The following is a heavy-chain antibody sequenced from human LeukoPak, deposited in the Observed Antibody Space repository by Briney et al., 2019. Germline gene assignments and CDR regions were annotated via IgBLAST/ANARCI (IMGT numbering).Heavy chain of an antibody. CDR2: IIPIFGTA. CDR3: ARDRGWRSGLAARRPASGMDV. J-gene: IGHJ6*02. V-gene: IGHV1-69*13. D-gene: IGHD6-6*01. Sequence: ASVKVSCKASGGTFSSYAISWVRQAPGQGLEWMGGIIPIFGTANYAQKFQGRVTITADESTSTAYMELSSLRSEDTAVYYCARDRGWRSGLAARRPASGMDVWGQGTTVTVSS. CDR1: GGTFSSYA.